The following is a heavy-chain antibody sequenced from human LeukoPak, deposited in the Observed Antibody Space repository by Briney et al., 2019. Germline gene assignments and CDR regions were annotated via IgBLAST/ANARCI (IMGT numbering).Heavy chain of an antibody. CDR2: INHSGST. D-gene: IGHD2-2*01. J-gene: IGHJ5*02. V-gene: IGHV4-34*01. CDR1: GGSFSGYY. CDR3: ARGRKYQPHRSKYNWFDP. Sequence: PSETLSLTCAVYGGSFSGYYWSWIRQPPGKGLEWIGEINHSGSTNYNPSLKSRVTISVDTSKNQLSLKLSSVTAADTAVYYCARGRKYQPHRSKYNWFDPWGQGTLVTVSS.